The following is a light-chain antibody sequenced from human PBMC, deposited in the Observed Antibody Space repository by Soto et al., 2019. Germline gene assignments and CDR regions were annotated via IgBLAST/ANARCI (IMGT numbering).Light chain of an antibody. CDR3: MQGISFT. CDR1: QSLVYSDGNTY. V-gene: IGKV2-30*01. J-gene: IGKJ1*01. CDR2: KAS. Sequence: VLTQSPLSLSVTLGQPASISCRSSQSLVYSDGNTYLNWFQQRPGQSPRRLIYKASNRDSGVPDRFSRSGSGTDFTVSISTVEAGDVGLYYCMQGISFTFSQGNRVEI.